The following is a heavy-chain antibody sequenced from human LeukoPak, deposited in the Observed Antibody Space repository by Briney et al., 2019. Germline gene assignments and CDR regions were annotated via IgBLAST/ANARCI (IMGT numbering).Heavy chain of an antibody. D-gene: IGHD3-22*01. CDR2: INHSGST. Sequence: SETLSLTCAVYGGSFSGYYWSWIRQPPGKGLEWIGEINHSGSTNYNPSLKSRVTISVDTSKNQFSLKVSSVTAADTAVYYCARGRDYYDSSGYYFYWGLGTLVTVSS. V-gene: IGHV4-34*01. CDR1: GGSFSGYY. CDR3: ARGRDYYDSSGYYFY. J-gene: IGHJ4*02.